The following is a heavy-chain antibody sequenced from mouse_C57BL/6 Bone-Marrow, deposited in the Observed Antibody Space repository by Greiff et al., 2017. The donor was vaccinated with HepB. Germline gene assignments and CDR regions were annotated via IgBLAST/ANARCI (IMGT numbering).Heavy chain of an antibody. D-gene: IGHD2-4*01. CDR2: IWSGGST. J-gene: IGHJ1*03. CDR1: GFSLTSYG. Sequence: VQLVESGPGLVQPSQSLSITCTVSGFSLTSYGVHWVRQPPGKGLEWLGVIWSGGSTDYNAAFISRLSISKDNSKSQVFFKMNSLQADDTAIYYCATIYYDYPWYFDVWGTGTTVTVSS. CDR3: ATIYYDYPWYFDV. V-gene: IGHV2-4*01.